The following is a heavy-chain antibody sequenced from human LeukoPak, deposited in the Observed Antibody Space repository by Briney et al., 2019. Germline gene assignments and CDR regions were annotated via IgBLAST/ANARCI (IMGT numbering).Heavy chain of an antibody. CDR2: IRYDGSNK. J-gene: IGHJ6*03. CDR3: AKDTVKVTTIRRVPHYMDV. CDR1: GFTFSSYG. Sequence: GGSLRLSCAASGFTFSSYGMHWVRQAPGKGLEWVTFIRYDGSNKYYADSVEGRFIISRDNSKNTLYLQMNSLRAEDTAVYYCAKDTVKVTTIRRVPHYMDVWGKGTTVTISS. V-gene: IGHV3-30*02. D-gene: IGHD5-12*01.